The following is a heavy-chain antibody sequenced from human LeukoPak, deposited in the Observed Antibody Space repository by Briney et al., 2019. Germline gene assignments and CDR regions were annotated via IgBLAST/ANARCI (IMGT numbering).Heavy chain of an antibody. J-gene: IGHJ3*02. Sequence: GSLRLSCAVSGFTVSSNYMSWVRQAPGKGLEWVSVIYSGGSTYYADSVKGRFTISRDNSKNTLYLQMNSLRAEDTAVYYCARDSSHSSGWYPPLAFDIWGQGTMVTVSS. CDR3: ARDSSHSSGWYPPLAFDI. V-gene: IGHV3-66*01. D-gene: IGHD6-19*01. CDR1: GFTVSSNY. CDR2: IYSGGST.